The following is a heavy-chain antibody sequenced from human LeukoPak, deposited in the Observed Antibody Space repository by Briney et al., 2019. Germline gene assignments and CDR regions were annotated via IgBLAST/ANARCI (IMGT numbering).Heavy chain of an antibody. CDR2: INHSGST. CDR1: GGSFSGYY. D-gene: IGHD5-18*01. V-gene: IGHV4-34*01. J-gene: IGHJ4*02. CDR3: ARGRRLRGYSYGYGY. Sequence: SETLSLTCAVYGGSFSGYYWSWIRQPPGKGLEWIGEINHSGSTNHNPSLKSRVTISVDTSKNQFSLKLSSVTAADTAVCYCARGRRLRGYSYGYGYWGQGTLVTVSS.